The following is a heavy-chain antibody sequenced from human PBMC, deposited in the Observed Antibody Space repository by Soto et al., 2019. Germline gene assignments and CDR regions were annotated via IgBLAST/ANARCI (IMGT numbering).Heavy chain of an antibody. J-gene: IGHJ5*02. CDR1: GDSISNSRFC. Sequence: SETLSLTWAVSGDSISNSRFCWAWIRQPPGEGLEWIGSIYHTGNAYYNPSLKSRVTISVDTSKNQFSLKLTSVTAADAALYYCARDFFDSSDYTTNWFDPWGQGTLVTVSS. CDR2: IYHTGNA. D-gene: IGHD3-22*01. V-gene: IGHV4-39*01. CDR3: ARDFFDSSDYTTNWFDP.